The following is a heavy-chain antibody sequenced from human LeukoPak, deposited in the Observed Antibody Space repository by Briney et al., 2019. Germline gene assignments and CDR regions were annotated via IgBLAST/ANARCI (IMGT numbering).Heavy chain of an antibody. J-gene: IGHJ3*02. CDR1: GYTFTGYY. CDR2: INPNSGAT. CDR3: ARTYCGGDCYLNDAFDI. V-gene: IGHV1-2*02. D-gene: IGHD2-21*01. Sequence: ASVKVSCKASGYTFTGYYMHWVRQAPGQGLEWMGWINPNSGATNNAQKFQGRVTMTRDTSISTAYMELSRLRSDDTAMYYCARTYCGGDCYLNDAFDIWGQGTMVTVSS.